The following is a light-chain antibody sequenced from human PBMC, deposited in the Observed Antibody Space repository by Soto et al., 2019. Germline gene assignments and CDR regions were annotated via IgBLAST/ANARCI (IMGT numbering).Light chain of an antibody. CDR1: SSDIGAYDY. CDR3: CSYAGRYIWI. V-gene: IGLV2-11*01. CDR2: DVS. Sequence: QSALTQPRSVSGSPGQSVTISCTGTSSDIGAYDYVSWYQQLPDKAPRIMIYDVSERPSGVPDRFSGFKSGNTASLTISGLQAEDEGDYYCCSYAGRYIWIFGGGTKLTVL. J-gene: IGLJ2*01.